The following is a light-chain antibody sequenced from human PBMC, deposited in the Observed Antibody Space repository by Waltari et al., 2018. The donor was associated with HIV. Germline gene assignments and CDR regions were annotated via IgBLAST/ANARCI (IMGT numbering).Light chain of an antibody. CDR3: NSYAGSSKSYV. J-gene: IGLJ1*01. CDR1: TSDIGGYNY. V-gene: IGLV2-8*01. CDR2: DVT. Sequence: QSALTQPPSASGSPGQSVTISCTGTTSDIGGYNYVSWYPHHPGEAPRLIIYDVTKRPSGVPDRFSGSKSGNTASLTVSGLQAEDEAEYYCNSYAGSSKSYVFGTGTKVTVL.